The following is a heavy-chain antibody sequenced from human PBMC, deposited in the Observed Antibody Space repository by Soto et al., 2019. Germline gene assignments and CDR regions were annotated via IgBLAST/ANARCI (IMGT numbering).Heavy chain of an antibody. CDR3: VRGPPIKGGVNVITVQYDYYGMHI. CDR1: VCTFKTYS. V-gene: IGHV3-21*01. D-gene: IGHD3-16*01. CDR2: ISASSNSM. Sequence: PVGSLRLSCSSSVCTFKTYSMICVRQAPGKWLEWVSSISASSNSMYYADSVKGRVTISRDNTRNSLFLQMNSLRGEDTAVYYCVRGPPIKGGVNVITVQYDYYGMHIWGQVTTVHFXS. J-gene: IGHJ6*02.